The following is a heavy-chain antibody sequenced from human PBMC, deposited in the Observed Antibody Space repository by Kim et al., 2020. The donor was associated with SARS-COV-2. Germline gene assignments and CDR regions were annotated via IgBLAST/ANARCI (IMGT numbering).Heavy chain of an antibody. CDR2: IYYSGST. Sequence: SETLSLTCTVSGGSISSSSYYWGWIRQPPGKGLEWIGSIYYSGSTYYNPSLKSRVTISVDTSKNQFSLKLSSVTAADTAVYYCARHDFPRFYFDYWGQGTLVTVSS. J-gene: IGHJ4*02. CDR3: ARHDFPRFYFDY. V-gene: IGHV4-39*01. CDR1: GGSISSSSYY. D-gene: IGHD3-3*01.